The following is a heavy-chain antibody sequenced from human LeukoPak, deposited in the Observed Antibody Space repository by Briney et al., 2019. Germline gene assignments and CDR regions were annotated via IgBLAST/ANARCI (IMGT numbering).Heavy chain of an antibody. CDR2: ISSDSSYT. D-gene: IGHD4-17*01. J-gene: IGHJ4*02. Sequence: GGSLRLSCAVSGFTSSDYYMSWVRQAPGKGMECVSYISSDSSYTNYADSVRGRFTISRDHAKNSLYLQMNSLRAEDTAVYYCVRGGPYGDYDALWGQGTLVTVSS. CDR3: VRGGPYGDYDAL. CDR1: GFTSSDYY. V-gene: IGHV3-11*06.